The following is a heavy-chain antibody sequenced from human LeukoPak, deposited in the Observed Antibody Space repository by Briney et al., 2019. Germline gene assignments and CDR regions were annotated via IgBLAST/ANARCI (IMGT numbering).Heavy chain of an antibody. CDR1: GHTFASFD. D-gene: IGHD5-12*01. CDR3: ARDSGYVEVLGAFDI. J-gene: IGHJ3*02. V-gene: IGHV1-18*01. Sequence: GASVKVSCKASGHTFASFDISWVRQAPGQGLEWMGWISAYNGNTNYPQKLQGRVTMTTDASTSTAYMELRSLRSDDTAVYYCARDSGYVEVLGAFDIWGRGTMVSVSS. CDR2: ISAYNGNT.